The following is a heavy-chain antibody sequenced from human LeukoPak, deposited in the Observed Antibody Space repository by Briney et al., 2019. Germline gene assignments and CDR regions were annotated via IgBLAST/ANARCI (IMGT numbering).Heavy chain of an antibody. CDR2: INPKIGIT. Sequence: AAVTVSYKPSGYTFTIYDINGVRQAPGQGGEGMGSINPKIGITVYTQTLQSRVTMTTNTSTSTAYMELSNLRSQVTAVYYCARGRPRYGMFVWGHGATVTVSS. J-gene: IGHJ6*02. CDR1: GYTFTIYD. CDR3: ARGRPRYGMFV. D-gene: IGHD6-6*01. V-gene: IGHV1-8*01.